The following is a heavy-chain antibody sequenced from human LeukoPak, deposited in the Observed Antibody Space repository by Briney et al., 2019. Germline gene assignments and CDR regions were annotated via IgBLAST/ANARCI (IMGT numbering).Heavy chain of an antibody. D-gene: IGHD3-22*01. CDR3: AREVRPRDAFDI. J-gene: IGHJ3*02. CDR2: ISYDGSNK. Sequence: GGSLRLSCAASGFTFSSYAMHWVRQAPGKGLEWVAVISYDGSNKYYADSVKGRSTISRDNSKNTLYLQMNSLRAEDTAVYYCAREVRPRDAFDIWGQGTMVTVSS. CDR1: GFTFSSYA. V-gene: IGHV3-30-3*01.